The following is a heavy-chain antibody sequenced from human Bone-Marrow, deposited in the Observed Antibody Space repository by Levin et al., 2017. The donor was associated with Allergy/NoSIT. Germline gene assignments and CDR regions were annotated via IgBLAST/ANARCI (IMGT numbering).Heavy chain of an antibody. V-gene: IGHV3-43D*03. Sequence: SCTASGFTFDDFAIHWVRQAPGKGLEWVSLISWDGADSYYADSVKGRFTISRDNSKNSLYLQMNTLQPEDTALYHCAKDKGSSSGRPSYGMDVWGQGTTVTVSS. J-gene: IGHJ6*02. D-gene: IGHD6-6*01. CDR2: ISWDGADS. CDR3: AKDKGSSSGRPSYGMDV. CDR1: GFTFDDFA.